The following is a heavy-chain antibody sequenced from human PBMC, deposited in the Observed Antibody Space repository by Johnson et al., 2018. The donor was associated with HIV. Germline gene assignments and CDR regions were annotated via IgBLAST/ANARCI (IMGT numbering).Heavy chain of an antibody. CDR2: IGPGGDT. CDR3: AIIWNHTFDI. V-gene: IGHV3-NL1*01. D-gene: IGHD1-14*01. J-gene: IGHJ3*02. CDR1: GFTFSNYA. Sequence: VQLVESGGGVVQPGGSLRLSCEASGFTFSNYAMNWVRQAPGKGLEWVSTIGPGGDTYYADSVKGRFTISRDNSKNTLYLQMNSLRAEDTAVYYCAIIWNHTFDIWGQGTMVTVSS.